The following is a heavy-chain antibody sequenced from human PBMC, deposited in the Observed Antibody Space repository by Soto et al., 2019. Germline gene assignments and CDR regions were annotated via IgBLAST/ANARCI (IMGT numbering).Heavy chain of an antibody. Sequence: SETLSLTCTVSGASITDSYWSWIRQPPEKGLEWIGYIYYSGSTTYNPSLKSRVTISVDTSKNQFSLKLSSVTAADTAVYYCARAKGYYDSSGYCDYWGQGTLVTVSS. CDR1: GASITDSY. CDR2: IYYSGST. J-gene: IGHJ4*02. V-gene: IGHV4-59*01. CDR3: ARAKGYYDSSGYCDY. D-gene: IGHD3-22*01.